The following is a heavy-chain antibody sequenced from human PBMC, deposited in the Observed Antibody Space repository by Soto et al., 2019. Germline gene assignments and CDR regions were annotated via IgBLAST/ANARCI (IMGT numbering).Heavy chain of an antibody. V-gene: IGHV3-33*01. CDR1: GFTFSNYA. CDR3: ARGGINGWSLDC. J-gene: IGHJ4*02. CDR2: IWYDGSDK. D-gene: IGHD6-19*01. Sequence: QVQLVESGGGVVQPGRSLRLSCAASGFTFSNYAMHWVRQAPGKGLEWVAIIWYDGSDKYYADSEEGRFTIFRDNSKNTLYLQLNSLGAEDTAVYYCARGGINGWSLDCWGQGTLVTVSS.